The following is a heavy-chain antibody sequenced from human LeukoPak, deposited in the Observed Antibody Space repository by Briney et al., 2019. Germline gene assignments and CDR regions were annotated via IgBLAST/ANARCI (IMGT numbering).Heavy chain of an antibody. D-gene: IGHD6-13*01. CDR3: ARSRQQQLVPHWFDP. CDR1: GYRFTSYW. J-gene: IGHJ5*02. Sequence: GESLKISCKGSGYRFTSYWIGWVRQMPGKGLEWMGIIYPSDSKTKYIPSFQGQVTLSVDKSINTAYLQWSSLKASDTAMYYCARSRQQQLVPHWFDPWGQGTLVTVSS. V-gene: IGHV5-51*01. CDR2: IYPSDSKT.